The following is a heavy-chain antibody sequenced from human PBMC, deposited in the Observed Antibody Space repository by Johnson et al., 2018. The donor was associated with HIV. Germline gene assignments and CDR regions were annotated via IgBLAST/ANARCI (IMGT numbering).Heavy chain of an antibody. D-gene: IGHD6-13*01. V-gene: IGHV3-74*01. J-gene: IGHJ3*02. CDR1: EFTFSSYW. Sequence: VQLVESGGGLVQPGGSLRLSCAASEFTFSSYWMHWVRQAPGKGLVLVSRINSDGSSTNYADSVKGRFTISRDNAKNTLYLQMNSLRADDTAVYYCASGVYSSSWSWDVAFDIWGQGTMVTVSS. CDR2: INSDGSST. CDR3: ASGVYSSSWSWDVAFDI.